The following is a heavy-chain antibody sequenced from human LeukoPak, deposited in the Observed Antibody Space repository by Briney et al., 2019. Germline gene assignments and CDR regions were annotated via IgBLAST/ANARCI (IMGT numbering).Heavy chain of an antibody. J-gene: IGHJ4*02. CDR1: GFTFSSYE. V-gene: IGHV3-48*03. D-gene: IGHD5-18*01. CDR2: ISSSGSTI. CDR3: AKGGYSYGRYYFDY. Sequence: GGSLRLSCAASGFTFSSYEMNWVRQAPGKGLEWVSYISSSGSTIYYADSVKGRFTISRDNAKNSLYLQMNSLRPEDTALYYCAKGGYSYGRYYFDYWGQGTLVTVSS.